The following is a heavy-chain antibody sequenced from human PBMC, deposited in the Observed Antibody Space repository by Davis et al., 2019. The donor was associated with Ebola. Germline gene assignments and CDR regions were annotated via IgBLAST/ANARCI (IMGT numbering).Heavy chain of an antibody. CDR1: GGSISSYY. Sequence: PSETLSLTCTVSGGSISSYYWSWIRQPPGKGLEWIGYIYYSGSTNYNPSLKSRVTISVDTSKNQFSLKLSSVTAADTAVYYCARWRGVRDGYNRAFDYWGQGTLVTVSS. CDR3: ARWRGVRDGYNRAFDY. CDR2: IYYSGST. D-gene: IGHD5-24*01. J-gene: IGHJ4*02. V-gene: IGHV4-59*01.